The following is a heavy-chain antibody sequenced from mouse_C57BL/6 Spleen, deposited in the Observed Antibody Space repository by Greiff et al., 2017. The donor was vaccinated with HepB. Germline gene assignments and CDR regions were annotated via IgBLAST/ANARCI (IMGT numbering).Heavy chain of an antibody. V-gene: IGHV1-53*01. D-gene: IGHD1-1*01. CDR1: GYTFTSYW. CDR3: ARGGAYYYGSTDYYAMDY. Sequence: QVQLKQPGTELVKPGASVKLSCKASGYTFTSYWMHWVKQRPGQGLEWIGNINPSNGGTNYNEKFKSKATLTVDKSSSTAYMQLSSLTSEDSAVYYCARGGAYYYGSTDYYAMDYWGQGTSVTVSS. CDR2: INPSNGGT. J-gene: IGHJ4*01.